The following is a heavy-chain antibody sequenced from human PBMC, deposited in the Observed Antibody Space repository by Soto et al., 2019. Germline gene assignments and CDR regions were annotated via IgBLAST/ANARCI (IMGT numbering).Heavy chain of an antibody. D-gene: IGHD2-15*01. Sequence: GGSLRLSCAASGFTFSSYAMSWVRQAPGKGLEWVSAISGSGGSTYYADSVKGRFTISRDNSKNTLYLQMNSLRAEDTAVYYCAKDQVVPAACISLVVAATLWGQGTLVTVSS. CDR3: AKDQVVPAACISLVVAATL. CDR1: GFTFSSYA. J-gene: IGHJ4*02. V-gene: IGHV3-23*01. CDR2: ISGSGGST.